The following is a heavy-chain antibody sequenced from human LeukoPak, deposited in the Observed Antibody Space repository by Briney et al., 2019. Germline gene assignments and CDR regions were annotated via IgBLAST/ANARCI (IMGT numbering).Heavy chain of an antibody. Sequence: SQTLSLTCTVSGGSISSGGYYWSWIRQHPGKGLEWIGYIYYSGSTYYNPSLKSRVTISVDTSKNQFSLKLSSVTAADTAVYYCARVPVAGYPGNRYFDYWGQGTLVTVSS. J-gene: IGHJ4*02. CDR1: GGSISSGGYY. V-gene: IGHV4-31*03. CDR3: ARVPVAGYPGNRYFDY. CDR2: IYYSGST. D-gene: IGHD6-19*01.